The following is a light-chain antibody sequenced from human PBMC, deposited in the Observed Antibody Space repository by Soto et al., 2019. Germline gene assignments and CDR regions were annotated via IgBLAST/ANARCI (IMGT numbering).Light chain of an antibody. Sequence: QSVLTQPASVSGSPGQSITISCTGTSSDVGGYNYVSWYQQHPGKAPKLMIYDVSNRPSGVSNRFPGSKSDNTASLTISGPQAEDEAHYYCSLYTRSRTLLHVFGTGTQVPVL. V-gene: IGLV2-14*01. CDR2: DVS. CDR3: SLYTRSRTLLHV. CDR1: SSDVGGYNY. J-gene: IGLJ1*01.